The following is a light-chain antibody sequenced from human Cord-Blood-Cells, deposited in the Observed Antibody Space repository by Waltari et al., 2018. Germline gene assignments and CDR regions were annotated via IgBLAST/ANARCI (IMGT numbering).Light chain of an antibody. V-gene: IGKV3-11*01. J-gene: IGKJ2*03. CDR1: QSVSSY. CDR2: DAS. Sequence: EIVLTQSPATLYLSPGERATLSCRASQSVSSYLAWYQQKPGQAPRLLIYDASNRATGIPARFSGSGSGTDFTLTISSLEPEDVAVYYCQQRSNWPYSFGQGTKLEIK. CDR3: QQRSNWPYS.